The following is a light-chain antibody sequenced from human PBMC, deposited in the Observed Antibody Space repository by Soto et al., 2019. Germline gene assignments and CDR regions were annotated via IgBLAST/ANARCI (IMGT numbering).Light chain of an antibody. Sequence: EIVLTQSPGTLSLSPGEGATLSCRASQSVTNSNLAWYQQKPGQAPRLLIFGAASRATGIPDRFSGSGSGTDFTLTISRLETEDFAVYYCQQYGTSPYTFGQGTKLEIK. CDR1: QSVTNSN. V-gene: IGKV3-20*01. J-gene: IGKJ2*01. CDR3: QQYGTSPYT. CDR2: GAA.